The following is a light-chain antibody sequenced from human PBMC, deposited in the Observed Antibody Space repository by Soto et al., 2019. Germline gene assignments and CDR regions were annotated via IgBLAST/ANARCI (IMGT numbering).Light chain of an antibody. CDR1: QSLTSH. CDR3: QQSYNSPPIT. V-gene: IGKV1-39*01. J-gene: IGKJ4*01. Sequence: DIQMTQSPSSLSASAGDRVTITCRASQSLTSHLTWYQQKPGEAPKLLIYAASSLHSGVPSRFRGGGSRTEFTLNISSLQPDDFATYYCQQSYNSPPITFGGGTRL. CDR2: AAS.